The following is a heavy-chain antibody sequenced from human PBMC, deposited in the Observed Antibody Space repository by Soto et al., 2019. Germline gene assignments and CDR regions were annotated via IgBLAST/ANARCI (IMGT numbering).Heavy chain of an antibody. CDR1: GYTFTSYD. CDR2: MNPNSGNT. J-gene: IGHJ4*02. D-gene: IGHD3-22*01. CDR3: ARGGYYYDSSAYYSQFDY. Sequence: ASVKVSCKASGYTFTSYDINWVRQATGQGLEWMGWMNPNSGNTGYAQKFQGRVTMTRSTSISTAYMELSSLRSEDTAVYYCARGGYYYDSSAYYSQFDYWGQGTMVTVSS. V-gene: IGHV1-8*01.